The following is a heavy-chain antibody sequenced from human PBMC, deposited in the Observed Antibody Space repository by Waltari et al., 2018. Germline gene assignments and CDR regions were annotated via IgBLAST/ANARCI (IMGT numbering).Heavy chain of an antibody. CDR2: IYYSGST. Sequence: QVQLQESGPGLVKPSQTLSLTCTVSGGSNSSGRYYWSGIRQHPGKGLEWIGYIYYSGSTYYNPSLKSRVTISVDTSKNQFSLKLSSVTAADTAVYYCARVSSSWREIDYWGQGTLVTVSS. D-gene: IGHD6-13*01. V-gene: IGHV4-31*03. CDR1: GGSNSSGRYY. CDR3: ARVSSSWREIDY. J-gene: IGHJ4*02.